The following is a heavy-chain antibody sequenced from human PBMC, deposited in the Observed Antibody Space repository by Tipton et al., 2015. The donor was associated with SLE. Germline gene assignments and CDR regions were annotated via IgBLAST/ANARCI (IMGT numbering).Heavy chain of an antibody. D-gene: IGHD2-2*01. CDR1: GGSISSYY. CDR2: IYCSGST. CDR3: ARQGYCSSTSCSPLGV. Sequence: TLSLTCTVSGGSISSYYWSWIRQPPGKGLEWIGYIYCSGSTNYNPSLKSRVTISVDTSKNQFSLKLSSVTAADTAVYYCARQGYCSSTSCSPLGVWGKGTTVTVSS. V-gene: IGHV4-59*01. J-gene: IGHJ6*04.